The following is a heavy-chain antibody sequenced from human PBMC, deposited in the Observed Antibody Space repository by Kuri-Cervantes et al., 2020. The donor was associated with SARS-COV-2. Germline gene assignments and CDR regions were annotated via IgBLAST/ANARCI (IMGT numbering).Heavy chain of an antibody. J-gene: IGHJ6*02. CDR2: ISSSGRTK. V-gene: IGHV3-48*03. Sequence: GGSLRLSCAASGFTFSNFEMNWVRQAPGKGLEWVSYISSSGRTKHNADSVKGRFTISRDNAKNSLYLQMNSLRAEDTAVYYCARRKGGGSWYYYYGMDVWGQGTTVTVSS. D-gene: IGHD2-15*01. CDR1: GFTFSNFE. CDR3: ARRKGGGSWYYYYGMDV.